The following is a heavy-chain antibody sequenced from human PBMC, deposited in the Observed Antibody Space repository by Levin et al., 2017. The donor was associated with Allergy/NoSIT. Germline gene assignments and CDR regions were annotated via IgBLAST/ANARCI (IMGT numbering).Heavy chain of an antibody. J-gene: IGHJ6*02. CDR1: GFPLSNYD. CDR3: ARQAKYCSGGNCYYNGMDV. Sequence: GESLKISCAASGFPLSNYDMHWVRQAAGKGLEWVSSIGTISDTFYSGSVKGRFTISRENAKDSLYLQMNSLRAGDTAVYYCARQAKYCSGGNCYYNGMDVWGQGTTVTVSS. D-gene: IGHD2-15*01. V-gene: IGHV3-13*01. CDR2: IGTISDT.